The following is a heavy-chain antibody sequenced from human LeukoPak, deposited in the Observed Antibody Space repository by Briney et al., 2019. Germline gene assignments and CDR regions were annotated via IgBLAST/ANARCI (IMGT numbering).Heavy chain of an antibody. CDR2: IRYDGSNK. Sequence: GGSLRLSCAASGFTFSSYWMHWVRQAPGKGLEWVAFIRYDGSNKYYADSVKGRFTISRDNSKNTLYLQMNSLRAEDTAVYYCAKVRLWFGESNNWFDPWGQGTLVTVSS. CDR3: AKVRLWFGESNNWFDP. D-gene: IGHD3-10*01. V-gene: IGHV3-30*02. J-gene: IGHJ5*02. CDR1: GFTFSSYW.